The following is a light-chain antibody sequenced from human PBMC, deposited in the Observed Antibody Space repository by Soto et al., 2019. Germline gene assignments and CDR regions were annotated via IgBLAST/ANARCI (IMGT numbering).Light chain of an antibody. J-gene: IGLJ1*01. V-gene: IGLV2-14*03. Sequence: QSVLTQPASVSGSPGQAITISCTGTSSDFGGYDFVSWYQHHPGKAPKLLIYDVSNRPSGISNHFSGSKSGNTASLTISGLQAEDEADYYCSSYTSSNTYVFGTGTMVTVL. CDR3: SSYTSSNTYV. CDR2: DVS. CDR1: SSDFGGYDF.